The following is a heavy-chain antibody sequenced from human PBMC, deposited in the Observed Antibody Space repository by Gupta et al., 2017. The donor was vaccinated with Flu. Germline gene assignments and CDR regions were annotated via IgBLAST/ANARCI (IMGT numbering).Heavy chain of an antibody. J-gene: IGHJ4*02. Sequence: QVQLVASGGGVVQPGRSLRLSCAASGFTFSSYGMHWVRQAPGKGLEWVAVIWYDGSNKYYADSVKGRFTISRDNSKNTLYLQMNSLRAEDTAVYYCAREDPRGGGSCFDYWGQGTLVTVSS. V-gene: IGHV3-33*01. CDR3: AREDPRGGGSCFDY. CDR1: GFTFSSYG. CDR2: IWYDGSNK. D-gene: IGHD2-15*01.